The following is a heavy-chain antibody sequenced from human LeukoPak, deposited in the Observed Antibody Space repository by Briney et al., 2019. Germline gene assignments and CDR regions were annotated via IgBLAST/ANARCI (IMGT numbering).Heavy chain of an antibody. CDR3: ARVGGNYPIN. D-gene: IGHD1-26*01. CDR2: INPSGGST. Sequence: ASVKVSCKASGYAFTSNYMLWVRQAPGQGLEWMGIINPSGGSTSYAQKFQGRVTMTRDTSTSTVYMELSSLRSEDTAVYYCARVGGNYPINWGQGSLVTVSS. J-gene: IGHJ4*02. V-gene: IGHV1-46*01. CDR1: GYAFTSNY.